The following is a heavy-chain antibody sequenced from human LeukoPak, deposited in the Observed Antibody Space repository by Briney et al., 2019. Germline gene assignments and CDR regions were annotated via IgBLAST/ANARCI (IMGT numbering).Heavy chain of an antibody. V-gene: IGHV5-51*01. CDR3: ARRPSPYGHHYYFDY. CDR2: IYPGDSDT. CDR1: GYSFTSYW. Sequence: GESLKISCKGSGYSFTSYWIGWVRQMPGKGLEWMGIIYPGDSDTRYSPSFQGQVTISADKSISTAYLQWSSLKASDTAMYYCARRPSPYGHHYYFDYWGQGTLVTVSS. D-gene: IGHD3-10*01. J-gene: IGHJ4*02.